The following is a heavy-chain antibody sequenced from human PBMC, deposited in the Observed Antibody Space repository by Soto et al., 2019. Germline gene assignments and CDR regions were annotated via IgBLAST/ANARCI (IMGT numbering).Heavy chain of an antibody. CDR2: IKSKGDGGAR. CDR3: VEGWNDF. J-gene: IGHJ4*02. D-gene: IGHD1-1*01. CDR1: GFMFSSAW. Sequence: EVQMVQSGGDLVKPGGSLRLSCVTSGFMFSSAWMNWVRQAPGKGVEWVARIKSKGDGGARDYAAPVKGRFTISRDDSKNTVHLQMNSLRAEDTAVYYCVEGWNDFWGQGTLVTVSS. V-gene: IGHV3-15*01.